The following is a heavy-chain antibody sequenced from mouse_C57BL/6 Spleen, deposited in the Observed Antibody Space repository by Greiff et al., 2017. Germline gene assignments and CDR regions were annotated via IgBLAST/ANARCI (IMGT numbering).Heavy chain of an antibody. Sequence: VQLQQSGAELVRPGASVTLSCTASGFNIKDDYMHWVKQRPEQGLEWIGWIDPENGDTEYASKFQGKATITADTSSNTAYLQLSSLTSEDTAVYYCRRDDYAHYVDYWGQGTTLTVSS. CDR2: IDPENGDT. CDR1: GFNIKDDY. V-gene: IGHV14-4*01. D-gene: IGHD2-4*01. J-gene: IGHJ2*01. CDR3: RRDDYAHYVDY.